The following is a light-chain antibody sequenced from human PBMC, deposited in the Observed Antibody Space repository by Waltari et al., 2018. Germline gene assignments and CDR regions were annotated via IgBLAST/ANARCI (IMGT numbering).Light chain of an antibody. J-gene: IGKJ2*01. CDR3: QQYNEWPPIST. V-gene: IGKV3-15*01. CDR1: ETIKTN. CDR2: DAS. Sequence: EIVVTQSPATLSVSPGEGATLSCRASETIKTNLAWYQQKPAQAPRILIYDASTRATGIPARFSGSGSGTEFTLTISSLQSEDFAIYFCQQYNEWPPISTFGQGTNLEIK.